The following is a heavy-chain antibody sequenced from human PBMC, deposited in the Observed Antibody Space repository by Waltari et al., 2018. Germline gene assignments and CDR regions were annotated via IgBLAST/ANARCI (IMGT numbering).Heavy chain of an antibody. CDR2: VYYKGYK. J-gene: IGHJ4*02. D-gene: IGHD3-3*01. V-gene: IGHV4-39*01. Sequence: QAQLQELGPGQVKPSETLSFRCAVSGDSISTSTFYWGWGRQPPGKGLEWVGSVYYKGYKFYNPSLKSRLTLSMDTSNNHFSLSLTSGTAADTAVYYCVRQRSADFWSGYFDLWGQGTLVTVSS. CDR3: VRQRSADFWSGYFDL. CDR1: GDSISTSTFY.